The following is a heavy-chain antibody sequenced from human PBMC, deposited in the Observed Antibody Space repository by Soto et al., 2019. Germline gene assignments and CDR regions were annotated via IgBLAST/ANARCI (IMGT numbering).Heavy chain of an antibody. CDR1: GGSPNNFY. D-gene: IGHD6-19*01. Sequence: SETLSLTCSVSGGSPNNFYWNWIRQPAGKWLEWIGRIHASGNTNYNPSLKSRDTLSVDTSKNQFSLKVRSVAAADTTVYYCARSSHKESWFDPWGQGTLVTVSS. J-gene: IGHJ5*02. CDR2: IHASGNT. V-gene: IGHV4-4*07. CDR3: ARSSHKESWFDP.